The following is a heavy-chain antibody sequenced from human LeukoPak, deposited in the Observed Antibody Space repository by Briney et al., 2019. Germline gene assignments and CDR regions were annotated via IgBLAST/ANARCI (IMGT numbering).Heavy chain of an antibody. J-gene: IGHJ6*03. CDR1: GYTFTSYD. CDR3: ARGIGPDYYDSKDYYYMDV. Sequence: ASVKVSCKASGYTFTSYDINWVRQATGQGLEWMGWMNPNSGNTGYAQKFQGRVTMTRNTSISTAYMELSSLRSEDTAVYYCARGIGPDYYDSKDYYYMDVWGKGTTVTVSS. D-gene: IGHD3-22*01. V-gene: IGHV1-8*01. CDR2: MNPNSGNT.